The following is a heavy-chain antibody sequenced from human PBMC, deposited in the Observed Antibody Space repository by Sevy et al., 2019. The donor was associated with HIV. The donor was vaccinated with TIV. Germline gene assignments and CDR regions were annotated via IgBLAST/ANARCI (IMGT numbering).Heavy chain of an antibody. J-gene: IGHJ4*02. D-gene: IGHD3-16*01. CDR2: IRQDGGEI. Sequence: GRSLRLSCAASGFTFDTYWMQWVRQAPGKGLEWVANIRQDGGEIYYSDSVKGRFTISRDNAKESLFLQMTNLKVEDSGIYYCARRFFDVWGQGVLVTVSS. CDR1: GFTFDTYW. V-gene: IGHV3-7*01. CDR3: ARRFFDV.